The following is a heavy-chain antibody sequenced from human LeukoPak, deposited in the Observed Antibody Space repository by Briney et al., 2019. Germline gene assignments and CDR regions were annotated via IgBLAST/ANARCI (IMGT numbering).Heavy chain of an antibody. D-gene: IGHD1-1*01. CDR3: ARSLRTNWFDP. CDR1: GGSISSGGYY. CDR2: IYYSGST. Sequence: SETLSLTCVVSGGSISSGGYYWSWIRQHPGKGLEWIGYIYYSGSTYYNPSLKSRVTISVDTSENQFSLKLSSVTAADTAVYYCARSLRTNWFDPWGQGTLVTVSS. V-gene: IGHV4-31*11. J-gene: IGHJ5*02.